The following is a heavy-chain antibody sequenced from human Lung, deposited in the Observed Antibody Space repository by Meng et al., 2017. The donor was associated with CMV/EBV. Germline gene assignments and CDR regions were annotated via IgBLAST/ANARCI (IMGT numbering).Heavy chain of an antibody. D-gene: IGHD5-18*01. Sequence: GESXKISXAASGFTFDDYGMSWVRQAPGKGLEWVSGINWNGSSTGYADSVKGRFTISRDNAKNSLYLQMNSLRAEDTALYHCARGAGTAMAPAGYWGQGTLVTSPQ. CDR3: ARGAGTAMAPAGY. J-gene: IGHJ4*02. CDR1: GFTFDDYG. V-gene: IGHV3-20*01. CDR2: INWNGSST.